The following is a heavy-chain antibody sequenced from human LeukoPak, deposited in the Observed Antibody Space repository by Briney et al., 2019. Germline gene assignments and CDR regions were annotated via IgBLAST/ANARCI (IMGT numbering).Heavy chain of an antibody. D-gene: IGHD3-22*01. Sequence: PSETLSLTCAVSGYSISSGYYWGWIRQPPGKGLEWIGSIYHSGSTYYNPSLKSRVTISVDTSKNQFSLKLNSVTAADTAVYYCAIHYYDSSGYYGDYWGQGTLVTVSS. CDR3: AIHYYDSSGYYGDY. CDR2: IYHSGST. CDR1: GYSISSGYY. J-gene: IGHJ4*02. V-gene: IGHV4-38-2*01.